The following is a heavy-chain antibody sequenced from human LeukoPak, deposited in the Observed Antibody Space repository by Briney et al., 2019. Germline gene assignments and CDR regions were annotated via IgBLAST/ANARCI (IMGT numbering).Heavy chain of an antibody. V-gene: IGHV4-59*01. CDR2: IYYSGST. CDR1: GVSISSYY. CDR3: ARGYSSGWYAFDI. Sequence: SGTLSLTCTVSGVSISSYYWSWIRQTPGKGLEWVGYIYYSGSTSYNPSLKSRVTISVDTSKNQFSLKLTSVTAADTAVYYCARGYSSGWYAFDIWGQGTMVTVSS. D-gene: IGHD6-19*01. J-gene: IGHJ3*02.